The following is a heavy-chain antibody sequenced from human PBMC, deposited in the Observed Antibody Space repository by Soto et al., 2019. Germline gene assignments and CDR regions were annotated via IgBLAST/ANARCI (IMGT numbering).Heavy chain of an antibody. V-gene: IGHV3-23*01. Sequence: PGGSLRLSCAASGFTSNIYTMSWVRQAPGKGLEWVSGIGARGSDTYFPDSVKGRFTISRDNSMDMVYLQMNSLRAEDTAVYFCAKGGTYHIGDFDSWGQGTLVTVSS. CDR3: AKGGTYHIGDFDS. CDR2: IGARGSDT. J-gene: IGHJ4*02. CDR1: GFTSNIYT. D-gene: IGHD5-12*01.